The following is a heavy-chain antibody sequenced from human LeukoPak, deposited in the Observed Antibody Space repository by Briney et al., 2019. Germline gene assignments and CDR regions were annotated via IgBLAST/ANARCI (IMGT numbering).Heavy chain of an antibody. J-gene: IGHJ4*02. CDR3: ARSLGGYSYGLEGYYFDY. Sequence: GGSLRLSCAASGFTFSSYAMHWVRQAPGKGLEYVSAISSNGGSTYYANSVKGRFTISRDNSKNTLYLQTGSLRAEDMAVYYCARSLGGYSYGLEGYYFDYWGQGTLVTVSS. CDR2: ISSNGGST. V-gene: IGHV3-64*01. D-gene: IGHD5-18*01. CDR1: GFTFSSYA.